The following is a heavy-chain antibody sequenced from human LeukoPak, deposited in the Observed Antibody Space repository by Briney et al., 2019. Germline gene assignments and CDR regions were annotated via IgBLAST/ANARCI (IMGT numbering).Heavy chain of an antibody. CDR3: AKEGGAAAVAGLFDY. Sequence: PGGSLRLSCAASGFTFSSYAVSWVRQAPGKGLEWVSAISGSGGSTYYADSVKGRFTISRDNSKNTVYLQVNSLRAKDTAVYYCAKEGGAAAVAGLFDYWGQGTLVTVSS. CDR2: ISGSGGST. D-gene: IGHD6-19*01. V-gene: IGHV3-23*01. J-gene: IGHJ4*02. CDR1: GFTFSSYA.